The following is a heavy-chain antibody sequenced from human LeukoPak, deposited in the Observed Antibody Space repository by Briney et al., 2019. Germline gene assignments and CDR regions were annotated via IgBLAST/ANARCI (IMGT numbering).Heavy chain of an antibody. J-gene: IGHJ6*03. CDR3: ERHIGWGIEDMDV. Sequence: SETLSLTCTVSGGSIGTYYWSWVRQSPGTRLEWIGYIYVTGTSYNPYLQSRVTISVDRSRNKFFLKMTSVTAADTAVYYGERHIGWGIEDMDVWGRGTKVTVSS. V-gene: IGHV4-59*08. D-gene: IGHD2-8*02. CDR1: GGSIGTYY. CDR2: IYVTGT.